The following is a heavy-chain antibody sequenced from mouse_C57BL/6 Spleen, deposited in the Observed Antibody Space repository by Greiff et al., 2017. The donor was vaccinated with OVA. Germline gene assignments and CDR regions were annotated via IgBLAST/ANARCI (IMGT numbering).Heavy chain of an antibody. J-gene: IGHJ2*01. CDR1: GYSFTGYF. Sequence: EVQLQQSGPELVKPGDSVKISCKASGYSFTGYFLNWVLQSHGKSLEWIGRINPYNGDTFYNQKFKGKATLTVDKSYSTAHSELRCLTSEDSAVYYFARSGGCFDYWGQGTTLTVSS. V-gene: IGHV1-20*01. CDR2: INPYNGDT. D-gene: IGHD1-1*02. CDR3: ARSGGCFDY.